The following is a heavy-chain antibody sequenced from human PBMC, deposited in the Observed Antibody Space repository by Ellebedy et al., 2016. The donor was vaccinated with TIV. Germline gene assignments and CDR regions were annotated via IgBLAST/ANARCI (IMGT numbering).Heavy chain of an antibody. J-gene: IGHJ4*02. CDR1: GLTVRNNY. CDR3: ARVYQ. Sequence: GESLKISCAVSGLTVRNNYMSLVRQAPGKGLEWVSLIYSGGRTDYADSVKGRFTISRDNSKNTVYLQMKSLRAEDTAVYYCARVYQWGQGTLVTVSS. D-gene: IGHD2-2*01. CDR2: IYSGGRT. V-gene: IGHV3-66*01.